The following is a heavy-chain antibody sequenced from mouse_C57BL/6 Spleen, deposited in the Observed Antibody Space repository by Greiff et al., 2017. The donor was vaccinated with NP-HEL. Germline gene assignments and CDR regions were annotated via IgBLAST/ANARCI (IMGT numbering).Heavy chain of an antibody. CDR1: GFTFSDYG. D-gene: IGHD1-1*01. Sequence: DVHLVESGGGLVKPGGSLKLSCAASGFTFSDYGMHWVRQAPEKGLEWVAYISSGSSTIYYADTVKGRFTISRDNAKNTLFLQMTSLRSEDTAMYYCARNYGSSYQAWFAYWGQGTLVTVSA. V-gene: IGHV5-17*01. CDR3: ARNYGSSYQAWFAY. J-gene: IGHJ3*01. CDR2: ISSGSSTI.